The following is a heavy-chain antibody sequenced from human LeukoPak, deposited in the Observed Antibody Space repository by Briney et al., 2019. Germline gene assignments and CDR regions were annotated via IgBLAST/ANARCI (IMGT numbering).Heavy chain of an antibody. CDR2: IWSDESNK. J-gene: IGHJ6*04. Sequence: PGRTLRLSCAASGFIFRSYGMHWVRQAPGKGLEWVAVIWSDESNKSYADSVRGGFTISRDNSKNTLYLQMNSRRAEDTAMYYCARDLEMLRGVARDYCYAMDVWGKGTTVTVSS. D-gene: IGHD3-10*01. CDR3: ARDLEMLRGVARDYCYAMDV. CDR1: GFIFRSYG. V-gene: IGHV3-33*01.